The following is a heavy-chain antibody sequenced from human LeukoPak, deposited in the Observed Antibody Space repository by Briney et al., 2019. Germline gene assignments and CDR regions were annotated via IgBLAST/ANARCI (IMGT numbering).Heavy chain of an antibody. Sequence: GASVKVSCKASGYTFTVYYMHWVRQAPGQGLEWMGRINPNNGGTNYAQKFQGRVTMTRDTSISTAYMELSRLGSDDTAVYYCARASGGYPKYYFDYWGQGTLVAVSS. CDR3: ARASGGYPKYYFDY. V-gene: IGHV1-2*06. D-gene: IGHD2-15*01. CDR2: INPNNGGT. J-gene: IGHJ4*02. CDR1: GYTFTVYY.